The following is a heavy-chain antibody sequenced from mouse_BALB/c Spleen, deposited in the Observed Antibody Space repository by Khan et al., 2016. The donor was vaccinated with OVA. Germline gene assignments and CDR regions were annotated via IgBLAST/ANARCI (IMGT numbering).Heavy chain of an antibody. V-gene: IGHV3-5*02. Sequence: EVQLVESGPGLVKPSQTVSLTCTVTGISITSGNYRWSWLRQFPGNKLEWIGNIYYSGTVTYNPSLTSRTPITRDTSKTQFFLEMNSLTAEDTATYYCARDYGSLYWYFEVWGAGTTVTVSS. CDR2: IYYSGTV. J-gene: IGHJ1*01. CDR1: GISITSGNYR. CDR3: ARDYGSLYWYFEV. D-gene: IGHD1-1*01.